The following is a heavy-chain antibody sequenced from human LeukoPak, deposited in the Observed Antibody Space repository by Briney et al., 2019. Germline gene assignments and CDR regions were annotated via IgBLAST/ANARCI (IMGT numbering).Heavy chain of an antibody. CDR1: GYSFSNFW. J-gene: IGHJ3*02. CDR2: IYFGDSDT. CDR3: ARLKTQYPPDAFNI. Sequence: GESLKISCKSSGYSFSNFWIGWVRQMPGKSLEFMGMIYFGDSDTRYSPSFQGQVTISADKSIFTAYLQWISLKASDTAMYYCARLKTQYPPDAFNIWGRGTMVTVSS. D-gene: IGHD2/OR15-2a*01. V-gene: IGHV5-51*01.